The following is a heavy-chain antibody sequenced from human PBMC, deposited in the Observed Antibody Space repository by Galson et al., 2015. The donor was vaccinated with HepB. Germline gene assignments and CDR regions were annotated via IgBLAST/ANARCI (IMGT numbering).Heavy chain of an antibody. Sequence: SLRLSCAASGFTFSSYGMHWVRQAPGKGLEWVAVIWYDGSNKYYADSVKGRFTISRDNSKNTLYLQMNSLRAEDTAVYYCARDEDIVVVPAAIRPWGAFDIWGQGTMVTVSS. CDR1: GFTFSSYG. D-gene: IGHD2-2*02. J-gene: IGHJ3*02. CDR2: IWYDGSNK. CDR3: ARDEDIVVVPAAIRPWGAFDI. V-gene: IGHV3-33*01.